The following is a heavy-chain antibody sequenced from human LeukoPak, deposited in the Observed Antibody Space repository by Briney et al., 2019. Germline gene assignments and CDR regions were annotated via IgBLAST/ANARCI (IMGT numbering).Heavy chain of an antibody. CDR3: ARRPLGSYGDYSIDY. V-gene: IGHV4-59*08. CDR1: GASVSVYC. J-gene: IGHJ4*02. CDR2: IYDSGST. D-gene: IGHD4-17*01. Sequence: SQAWTLGGASVSVYCCGWIRHPPEKGQEWIEYIYDSGSTKYNTSLKSRVTISVETSKSQFSLKLKSVTAADTAVYYCARRPLGSYGDYSIDYWGQGTLITVSS.